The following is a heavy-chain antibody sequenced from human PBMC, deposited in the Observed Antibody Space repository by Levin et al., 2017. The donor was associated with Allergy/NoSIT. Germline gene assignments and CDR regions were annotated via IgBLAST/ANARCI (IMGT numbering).Heavy chain of an antibody. V-gene: IGHV3-23*01. CDR1: GFTFSSYA. D-gene: IGHD2-21*02. J-gene: IGHJ3*02. CDR3: AKDELAYCGGDCSSDAFDI. CDR2: ISGSGGST. Sequence: GESLKISCAASGFTFSSYAMSWVRQAPGKGLEWVSAISGSGGSTYYADSVKGRFTISRDNSKNTLYLQMNSLRAEDTAVYYCAKDELAYCGGDCSSDAFDIWGQGTMVTVSS.